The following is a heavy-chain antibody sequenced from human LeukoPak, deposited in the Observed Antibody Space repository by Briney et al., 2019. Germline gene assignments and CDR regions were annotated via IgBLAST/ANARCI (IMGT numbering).Heavy chain of an antibody. CDR1: GYTFTSYG. CDR3: ARSDVGYCSSTSCSHFDY. Sequence: GASVKVSCKASGYTFTSYGISWVRQAPGQGLEWMGWISAYNGNTNYAQKLQGRVTMTTDTSTSTAYMELRSLRSDDTVVYYCARSDVGYCSSTSCSHFDYWGQGTLVTVSS. J-gene: IGHJ4*02. V-gene: IGHV1-18*01. CDR2: ISAYNGNT. D-gene: IGHD2-2*01.